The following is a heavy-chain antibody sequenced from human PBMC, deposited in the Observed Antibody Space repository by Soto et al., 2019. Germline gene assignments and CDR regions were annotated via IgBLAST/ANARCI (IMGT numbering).Heavy chain of an antibody. V-gene: IGHV3-33*01. J-gene: IGHJ4*02. Sequence: PGGSLRLSCAASGFTFSRYGIHWVRQAPGKGLEWVAVIWYDGSDKKYADSVKGRFTISRDNSKNTLYLQMTSLRAEDTAVYYCAREADTTMATAFDYWGRGTLVNVPS. CDR3: AREADTTMATAFDY. D-gene: IGHD5-18*01. CDR1: GFTFSRYG. CDR2: IWYDGSDK.